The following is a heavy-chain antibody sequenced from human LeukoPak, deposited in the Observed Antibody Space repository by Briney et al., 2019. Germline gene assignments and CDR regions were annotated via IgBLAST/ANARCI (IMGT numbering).Heavy chain of an antibody. CDR1: GFTFDEYA. V-gene: IGHV3-9*01. D-gene: IGHD3-22*01. J-gene: IGHJ4*02. CDR3: AKARESSGYYYFDY. CDR2: ISWNSGSI. Sequence: PGRSLRLSCAASGFTFDEYAMHWVRQAPGKGLEGVAGISWNSGSIGYAGSVKGRFTLSRENAKNSLYLQMNSLRAEDTALYYCAKARESSGYYYFDYWGQGTLVTVSS.